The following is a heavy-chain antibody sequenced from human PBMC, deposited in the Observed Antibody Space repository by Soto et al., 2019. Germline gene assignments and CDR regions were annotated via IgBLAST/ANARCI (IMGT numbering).Heavy chain of an antibody. CDR1: GFTFSDSW. CDR2: ISSSGGTT. D-gene: IGHD6-13*01. CDR3: ARGGLGTSWNAFDL. V-gene: IGHV3-48*04. Sequence: GGSLRLSCTASGFTFSDSWMTWVRQAPGKGLEWISYISSSGGTTYYADSVKGRFTISRDNAKNALYLQMNSLRAGDTALYYCARGGLGTSWNAFDLWGQGTMVTVSS. J-gene: IGHJ3*01.